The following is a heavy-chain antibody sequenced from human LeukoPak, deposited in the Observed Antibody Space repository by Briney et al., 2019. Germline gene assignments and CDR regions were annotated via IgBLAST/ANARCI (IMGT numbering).Heavy chain of an antibody. CDR2: IIPIFGTA. D-gene: IGHD6-6*01. CDR3: ARDLELIAALWFDP. J-gene: IGHJ5*02. V-gene: IGHV1-69*05. CDR1: GGTFSSYA. Sequence: VASVKVSCKASGGTFSSYAISWVRQTPGKGLEWMGRIIPIFGTANYAQKFQGRVTITTDESTSTAYMELSSLRSEDTAVYYCARDLELIAALWFDPWGQGTLVTVSS.